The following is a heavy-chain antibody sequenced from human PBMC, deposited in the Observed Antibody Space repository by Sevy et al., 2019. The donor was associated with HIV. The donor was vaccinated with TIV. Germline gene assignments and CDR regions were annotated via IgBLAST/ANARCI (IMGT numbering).Heavy chain of an antibody. V-gene: IGHV3-23*01. CDR1: GLTFSSYA. CDR3: AKVPSGGWYYFDY. D-gene: IGHD6-19*01. J-gene: IGHJ4*02. CDR2: IGGSDGHT. Sequence: GGSLRLSCAASGLTFSSYAMNWVRQAPGKGLDWVSAIGGSDGHTYYADSVKGQFTISRDNSKNTLYLQMNSLRAEDTAVYYCAKVPSGGWYYFDYWGQGTVVTVSS.